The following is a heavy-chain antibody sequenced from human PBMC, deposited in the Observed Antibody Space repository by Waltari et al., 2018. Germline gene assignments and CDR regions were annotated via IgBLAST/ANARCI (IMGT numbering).Heavy chain of an antibody. V-gene: IGHV1-3*01. D-gene: IGHD2-21*01. CDR3: ARGRSIVVVIAIDLPYGMDV. CDR1: GYTFTSYA. CDR2: INAGNGNT. Sequence: QVQLVQSGAEVKKPGASVKVSCKASGYTFTSYAMHWVRQAPGQRIGWMGWINAGNGNTKYSQKFQGRVTITRDTSASTAYMELSSLRSEDTAVYYCARGRSIVVVIAIDLPYGMDVWGQGTTVTVSS. J-gene: IGHJ6*02.